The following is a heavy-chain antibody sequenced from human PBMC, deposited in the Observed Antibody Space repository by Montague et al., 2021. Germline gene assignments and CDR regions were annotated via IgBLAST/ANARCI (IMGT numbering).Heavy chain of an antibody. V-gene: IGHV3-30*18. CDR2: ISTDGSYR. J-gene: IGHJ4*02. CDR1: GFTFSRYA. D-gene: IGHD3-16*01. CDR3: AKEGGPHRPFDH. Sequence: SLRLSCAASGFTFSRYAMHWVRQAPGKGLEWVAVISTDGSYRSCAGALKGRCSISRDNSKDTLYLEMNSLGPEDTGVFYCAKEGGPHRPFDHWGRGTLVIVSS.